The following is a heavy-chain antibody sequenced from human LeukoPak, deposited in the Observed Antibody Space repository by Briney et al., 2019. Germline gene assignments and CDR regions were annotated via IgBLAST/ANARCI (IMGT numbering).Heavy chain of an antibody. V-gene: IGHV4-59*08. Sequence: SETLSLTCTVSGGSISSYYWSWIRQPPGKGLEWIGYIYYSGSTNYNPSLKSRVTISVDTSKNQFSLKLSSVTAADTAVYYCARYYGDGGAFDIWGQGTMVTVSS. CDR3: ARYYGDGGAFDI. J-gene: IGHJ3*02. CDR1: GGSISSYY. D-gene: IGHD4-17*01. CDR2: IYYSGST.